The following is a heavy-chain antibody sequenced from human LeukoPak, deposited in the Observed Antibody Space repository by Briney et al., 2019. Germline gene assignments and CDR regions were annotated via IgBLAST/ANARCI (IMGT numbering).Heavy chain of an antibody. CDR2: IYPGDSDT. D-gene: IGHD3-22*01. J-gene: IGHJ1*01. CDR1: GYSFTSYW. Sequence: KHGESLKISCKGSGYSFTSYWIGWVRQMPGKGLEWMGIIYPGDSDTRYSPSFQGQVTISADKPISTAYLQWSSLKASDTAMYYCARARDYYDSSGYYFVYFQHWGQGTLVTVSP. V-gene: IGHV5-51*01. CDR3: ARARDYYDSSGYYFVYFQH.